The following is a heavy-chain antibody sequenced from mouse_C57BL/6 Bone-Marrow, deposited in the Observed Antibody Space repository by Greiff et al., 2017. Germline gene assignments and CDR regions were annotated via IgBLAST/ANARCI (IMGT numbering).Heavy chain of an antibody. CDR1: GYTFTSYW. J-gene: IGHJ4*01. Sequence: QVQLQQPGAELVRPGSSVKLSCKASGYTFTSYWMDWVKQRPGQGLEWIGNIYPSDSETHYNQKFKDKATLTVDKSSSTAYMQLSSLTSEDSAVYYCARRHYYGTRYAMDYWGQGTSVTVSS. CDR2: IYPSDSET. D-gene: IGHD1-1*01. V-gene: IGHV1-61*01. CDR3: ARRHYYGTRYAMDY.